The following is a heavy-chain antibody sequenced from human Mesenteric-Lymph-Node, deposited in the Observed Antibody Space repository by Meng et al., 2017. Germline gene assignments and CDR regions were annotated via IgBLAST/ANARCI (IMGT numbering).Heavy chain of an antibody. Sequence: SETLSLTCTVSGYSISSGYYWGWIRQPPGKGLEWIGNIYHSGNTYYNPSLKSRVTISVDTSKNQFSLKLTSVTAADTAVYYCASFIAAAGTHGYGYWGQGTLVTVSS. CDR2: IYHSGNT. D-gene: IGHD6-13*01. CDR3: ASFIAAAGTHGYGY. V-gene: IGHV4-38-2*02. CDR1: GYSISSGYY. J-gene: IGHJ4*02.